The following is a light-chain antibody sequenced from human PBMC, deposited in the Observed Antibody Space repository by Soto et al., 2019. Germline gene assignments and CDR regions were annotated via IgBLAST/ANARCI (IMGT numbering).Light chain of an antibody. CDR2: GTS. Sequence: QAVVTQEPSLTVSPGGTVTLTCGSSTGAVTSGHYPSWFQQKPGQAPKTLIYGTSNKQSWTPARFSGSLLGGKAALTLSGAQPEDEADFYCLLSYTSGRPVFGGGTQLTVL. V-gene: IGLV7-46*01. J-gene: IGLJ2*01. CDR3: LLSYTSGRPV. CDR1: TGAVTSGHY.